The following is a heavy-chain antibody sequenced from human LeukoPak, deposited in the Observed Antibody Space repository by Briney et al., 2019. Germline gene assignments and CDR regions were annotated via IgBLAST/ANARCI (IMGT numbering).Heavy chain of an antibody. CDR2: ISSGGST. CDR1: GFTVSSNS. CDR3: ARDLNYGHY. Sequence: GGSLRLSCAVSGFTVSSNSMTCVRQAPGRGLECVSVISSGGSTYYADSVKGRFTISRDNSKNALYLQMNSLRAEDTAVYYCARDLNYGHYWGQGTLVTVSS. J-gene: IGHJ4*02. D-gene: IGHD4-17*01. V-gene: IGHV3-53*01.